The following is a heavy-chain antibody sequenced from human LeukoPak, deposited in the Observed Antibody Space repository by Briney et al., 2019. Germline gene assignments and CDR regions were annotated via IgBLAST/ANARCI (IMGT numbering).Heavy chain of an antibody. Sequence: GGSLRLSCAASGFTFSSHWMSWVRQAPGKGLEWVANIKQDESEKYYVDSVKGRFTISRDNAKNSLYLQMNSLRAEDTAVYYCARGVRDFGYWGQGTLVTVSS. CDR1: GFTFSSHW. V-gene: IGHV3-7*01. CDR2: IKQDESEK. CDR3: ARGVRDFGY. J-gene: IGHJ4*02.